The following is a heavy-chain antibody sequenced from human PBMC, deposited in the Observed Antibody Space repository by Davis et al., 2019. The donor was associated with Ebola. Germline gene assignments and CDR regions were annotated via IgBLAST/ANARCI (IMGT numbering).Heavy chain of an antibody. CDR1: GGSFSGYY. CDR3: ARGLTYYYDSSGDY. CDR2: INHSGST. Sequence: SETLSLTCAVYGGSFSGYYWSWIRQPPGKGLEWIGEINHSGSTNYNPSLKSRVTISVDTSKNQFSLKLSSVTAADTAVYYCARGLTYYYDSSGDYWGQGTLVTVSS. D-gene: IGHD3-22*01. J-gene: IGHJ4*02. V-gene: IGHV4-34*01.